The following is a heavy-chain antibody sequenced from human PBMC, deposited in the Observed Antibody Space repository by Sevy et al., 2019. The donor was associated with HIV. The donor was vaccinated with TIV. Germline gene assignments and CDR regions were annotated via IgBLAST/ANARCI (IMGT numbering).Heavy chain of an antibody. D-gene: IGHD2-2*01. Sequence: GGSLRLSCAASGFTFSNYAMSWVRQAPGKGLEWVSNFSFGCGKINYAASLKRRFTISRDNSKNTLYLQMNSVRAEDTALYYCAGEGCSRTRDYWGQGTLVTVSS. J-gene: IGHJ4*02. CDR3: AGEGCSRTRDY. V-gene: IGHV3-23*01. CDR2: FSFGCGKI. CDR1: GFTFSNYA.